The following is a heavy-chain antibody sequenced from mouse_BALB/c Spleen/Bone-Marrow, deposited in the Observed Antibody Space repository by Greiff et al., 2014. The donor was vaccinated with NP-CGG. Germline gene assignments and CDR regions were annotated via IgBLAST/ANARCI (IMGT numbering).Heavy chain of an antibody. D-gene: IGHD3-3*01. V-gene: IGHV1-54*01. Sequence: QVQLQQSGAELVRPGTSVKVSCKASGYAFTNYLIEWVKQRPGQGLEWIGMINPRSGGTNYNEKFKGKATLTADKSSSTAYMQLSSLTSDDSAVYFCARRDGSYFDYWGQGTTLTVSS. J-gene: IGHJ2*01. CDR3: ARRDGSYFDY. CDR2: INPRSGGT. CDR1: GYAFTNYL.